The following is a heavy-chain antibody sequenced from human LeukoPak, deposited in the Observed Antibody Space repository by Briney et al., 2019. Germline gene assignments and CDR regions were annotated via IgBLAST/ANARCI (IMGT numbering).Heavy chain of an antibody. CDR1: GFTFSTYS. Sequence: PGGSLRLSCAASGFTFSTYSMTWVRQAPGKGLEGVSSISKSSSHKYYADSSKGRFTISRDNATNSLYLKMNSLRAGDSAMYYCARVKEASAFDIWGQGTMVTVSS. V-gene: IGHV3-21*01. J-gene: IGHJ3*02. CDR2: ISKSSSHK. CDR3: ARVKEASAFDI.